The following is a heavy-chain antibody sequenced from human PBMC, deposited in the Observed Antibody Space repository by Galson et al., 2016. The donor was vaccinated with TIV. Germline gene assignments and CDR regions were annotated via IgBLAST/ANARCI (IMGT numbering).Heavy chain of an antibody. J-gene: IGHJ4*02. Sequence: LSLTCSVSGDAMNTGVYSWSWVRQSPGKGLEWIGYVYHSGSTYYNPSLKSRVSMSVDRSQKQFSPKLTSVTAADTAVYYCARGPRLRTSLFEDITKTFDYWGQGARVTVSS. CDR2: VYHSGST. CDR1: GDAMNTGVYS. V-gene: IGHV4-30-2*06. CDR3: ARGPRLRTSLFEDITKTFDY. D-gene: IGHD3-3*01.